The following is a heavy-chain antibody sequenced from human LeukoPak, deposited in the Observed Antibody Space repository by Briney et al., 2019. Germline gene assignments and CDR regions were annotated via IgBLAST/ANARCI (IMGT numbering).Heavy chain of an antibody. CDR2: FNTNTGNP. D-gene: IGHD1-26*01. V-gene: IGHV7-4-1*02. CDR1: GYTLTSYA. Sequence: ASVKVSCKASGYTLTSYAMNWVRQAPGQGLEWMGWFNTNTGNPTYAQGFTGRFVFSLDTSVSTAYLQISSLKAEDTAVYYCAREARVGAKDYWGQGTLVTVSS. CDR3: AREARVGAKDY. J-gene: IGHJ4*02.